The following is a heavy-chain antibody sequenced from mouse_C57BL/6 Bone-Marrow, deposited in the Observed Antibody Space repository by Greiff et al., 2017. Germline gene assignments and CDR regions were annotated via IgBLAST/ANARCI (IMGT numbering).Heavy chain of an antibody. J-gene: IGHJ4*01. CDR1: GYTFTSYW. D-gene: IGHD1-1*01. CDR2: IDPSDSYT. CDR3: ASITTVVATGYYAMDY. Sequence: QVQLQQPGAELVKPGASVKLSCKASGYTFTSYWMQWVKQRPGQGLEWIGEIDPSDSYTNYKRKFKGEATLTVDTSSSTAYMHISSLTSEDSADYDCASITTVVATGYYAMDYWGQGTSVTGPS. V-gene: IGHV1-50*01.